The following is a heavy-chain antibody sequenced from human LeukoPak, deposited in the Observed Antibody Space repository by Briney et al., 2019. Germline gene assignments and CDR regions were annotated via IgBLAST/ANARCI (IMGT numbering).Heavy chain of an antibody. V-gene: IGHV1-69*05. CDR3: ARGGSPPWFGELSYYYYYYMDV. D-gene: IGHD3-10*01. J-gene: IGHJ6*03. CDR2: IIPIFGTA. CDR1: GGTFSSYA. Sequence: SVKVSCKASGGTFSSYAISWVRQAPGQGLEWMGGIIPIFGTANYAQKFQGRVTITTDGSTSTAYMELSSLRSEDTAVYYCARGGSPPWFGELSYYYYYYMDVWGKGTTVTVSS.